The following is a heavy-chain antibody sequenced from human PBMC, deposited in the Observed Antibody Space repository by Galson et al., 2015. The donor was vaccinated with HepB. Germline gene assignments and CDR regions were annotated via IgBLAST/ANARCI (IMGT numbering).Heavy chain of an antibody. CDR1: GFTFSDYY. CDR2: ISSSGSTI. D-gene: IGHD2-2*01. CDR3: ATVVPAANWYFDL. J-gene: IGHJ2*01. Sequence: SLRLSCAASGFTFSDYYMSWIRQAPGKGLEWVSYISSSGSTIYYADSVKGRFTISRDNAKNSLYLQMNSLRAEDTAVYYCATVVPAANWYFDLWGRGTLVTVSS. V-gene: IGHV3-11*01.